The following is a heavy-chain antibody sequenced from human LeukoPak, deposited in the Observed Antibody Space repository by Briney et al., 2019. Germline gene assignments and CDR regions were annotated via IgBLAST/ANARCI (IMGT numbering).Heavy chain of an antibody. D-gene: IGHD3-10*01. CDR1: GGSFSGYY. J-gene: IGHJ6*03. V-gene: IGHV4-34*01. Sequence: PSETLSLTCAVYGGSFSGYYWSWIRQPPGKGLEWIGEINHSGSTNYNPSLKSRVTISVDTSKNQFSLKLSSVTAADTAVYYCAGSGSYFSSYYHMDVWGKGTTVTVSS. CDR3: AGSGSYFSSYYHMDV. CDR2: INHSGST.